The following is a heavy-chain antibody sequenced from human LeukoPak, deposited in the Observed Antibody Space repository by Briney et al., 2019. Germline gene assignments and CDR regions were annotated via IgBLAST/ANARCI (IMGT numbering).Heavy chain of an antibody. V-gene: IGHV5-51*01. D-gene: IGHD3-22*01. J-gene: IGHJ4*02. CDR1: GDSFTIYW. CDR3: ARRSGYYDSSGRDY. Sequence: GESLKISCKGSGDSFTIYWIGWVRQMPGKGLEWMGIIYPGDSDTRYSPSFQGQVTISADQSISTAYLQWSSLKDSDTAMYYCARRSGYYDSSGRDYWGQGTLVTVSS. CDR2: IYPGDSDT.